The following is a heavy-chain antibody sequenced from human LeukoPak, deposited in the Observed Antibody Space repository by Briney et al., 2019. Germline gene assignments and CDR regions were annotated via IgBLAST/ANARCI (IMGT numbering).Heavy chain of an antibody. D-gene: IGHD6-19*01. Sequence: GRSLRLSCTASGFTFGDYLMSWFRQAPGKGLGWIGFISGGTTEYAAYVKGRFTISRDDSTSIAYLQMNSLTTEDTAVYYCSRGSGWLSVYWGQGTLVTVSS. CDR1: GFTFGDYL. CDR2: ISGGTT. J-gene: IGHJ4*02. CDR3: SRGSGWLSVY. V-gene: IGHV3-49*03.